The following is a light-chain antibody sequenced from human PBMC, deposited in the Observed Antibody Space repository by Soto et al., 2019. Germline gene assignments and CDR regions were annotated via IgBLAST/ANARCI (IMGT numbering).Light chain of an antibody. Sequence: DMKLPQSRSFLSACVGDRVTVTWLASQGISSYLAWYQQKPGKAPKLLIYAASALQSGVPSRFSGSGSGTEFTLTITSLEPEDFAVYYCQQHRNCPLTFGGGTKVDIK. J-gene: IGKJ4*02. V-gene: IGKV1-9*01. CDR3: QQHRNCPLT. CDR2: AAS. CDR1: QGISSY.